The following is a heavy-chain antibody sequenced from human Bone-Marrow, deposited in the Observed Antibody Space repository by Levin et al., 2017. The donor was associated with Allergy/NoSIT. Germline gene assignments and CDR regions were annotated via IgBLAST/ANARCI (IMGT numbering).Heavy chain of an antibody. CDR2: IIPILGIA. J-gene: IGHJ4*02. CDR3: AREYYYGSGSYYKWEYYFDY. D-gene: IGHD3-10*01. V-gene: IGHV1-69*04. CDR1: GGTFSSYA. Sequence: ASVKVSCKASGGTFSSYAISWVRQAPGQGLEWMGRIIPILGIANYAQKFQGRVTITADKSTSTAYMELSSLRSEDTAVYYCAREYYYGSGSYYKWEYYFDYWGQGTLVTVSS.